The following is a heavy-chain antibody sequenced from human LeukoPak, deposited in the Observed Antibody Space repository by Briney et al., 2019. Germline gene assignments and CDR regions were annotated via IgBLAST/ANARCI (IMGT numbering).Heavy chain of an antibody. V-gene: IGHV4-61*01. CDR1: GDSVDSGSYY. CDR2: FYNGGTA. J-gene: IGHJ4*02. D-gene: IGHD3-16*02. Sequence: SETLSLTCIVSGDSVDSGSYYWTWIRQPPGKGLEWVGYFYNGGTANYNPSLKSRVTISLDPSKNQFSLKLSSVTAADTAVYYCARVGSYRYVDHWGQGSLVTVSS. CDR3: ARVGSYRYVDH.